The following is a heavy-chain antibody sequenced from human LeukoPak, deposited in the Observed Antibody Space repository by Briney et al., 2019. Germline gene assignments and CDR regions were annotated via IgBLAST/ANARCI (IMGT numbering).Heavy chain of an antibody. J-gene: IGHJ4*02. Sequence: TLSLTCTVSGGSISSGDYYWSWIRQPPGKGLEWIGYIYYSGSTYYNPSLKSRVTISVDTSKNQFSLKLSSVTAADTAVYYCARTAPPAGYYDSSGYPTENWGQGTLVTVSS. CDR3: ARTAPPAGYYDSSGYPTEN. CDR1: GGSISSGDYY. D-gene: IGHD3-22*01. V-gene: IGHV4-30-4*08. CDR2: IYYSGST.